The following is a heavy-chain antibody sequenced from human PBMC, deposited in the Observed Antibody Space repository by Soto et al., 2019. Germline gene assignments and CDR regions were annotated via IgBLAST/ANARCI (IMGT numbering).Heavy chain of an antibody. V-gene: IGHV3-23*01. CDR2: ISGSGGST. CDR3: AKDLPDQLLYPVFDY. CDR1: GFTFSSYA. Sequence: GGSLRLSCAASGFTFSSYAMSWVRQAPGKGLEWVSAISGSGGSTYYADSVKGRFTISRDNSKNTLYLQMSSLRAEDTAVYYCAKDLPDQLLYPVFDYWGQGTLVTVSS. J-gene: IGHJ4*02. D-gene: IGHD2-2*02.